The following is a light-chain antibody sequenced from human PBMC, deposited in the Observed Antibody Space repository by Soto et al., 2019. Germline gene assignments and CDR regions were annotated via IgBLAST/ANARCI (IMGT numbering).Light chain of an antibody. J-gene: IGKJ2*01. CDR2: GAS. V-gene: IGKV3-15*01. Sequence: EIVMTQSPATLSVSPGERATLSCRASQSVTINLAWYQQKAGQPPRLLIYGASARATDIPARFSGSGSGTEFTLTISSLQSEDFAVYYCQQYNNWPSMYTFGQGTKVDIK. CDR3: QQYNNWPSMYT. CDR1: QSVTIN.